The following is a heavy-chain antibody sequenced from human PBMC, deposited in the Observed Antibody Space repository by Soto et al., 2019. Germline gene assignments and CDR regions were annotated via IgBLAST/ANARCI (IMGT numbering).Heavy chain of an antibody. J-gene: IGHJ4*02. Sequence: GGSLRLSCAASGFTFSSYGMHWVRQAPGKGLEWVAVISYDGSNKYYADSVKGRFTISRDNSKNTLYLQMNSLRAEDTAVYYCAKGPTSSGWYMVIDYWGQGTLVTVSS. CDR2: ISYDGSNK. V-gene: IGHV3-30*18. CDR3: AKGPTSSGWYMVIDY. CDR1: GFTFSSYG. D-gene: IGHD6-19*01.